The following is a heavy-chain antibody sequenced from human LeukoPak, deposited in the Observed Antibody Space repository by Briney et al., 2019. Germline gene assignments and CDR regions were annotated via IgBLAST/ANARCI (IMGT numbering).Heavy chain of an antibody. J-gene: IGHJ5*02. D-gene: IGHD3-16*01. CDR2: MSYSGST. CDR1: GDSISSSESH. V-gene: IGHV4-39*01. Sequence: SETLSLTCSVSGDSISSSESHWGWIRQTPGKGLEWIESMSYSGSTYYNPSLQSRVSISIDTSRNQFSLKLNSVTAADTAVYYCARYLVWYWFDPWGQGTLVTVSS. CDR3: ARYLVWYWFDP.